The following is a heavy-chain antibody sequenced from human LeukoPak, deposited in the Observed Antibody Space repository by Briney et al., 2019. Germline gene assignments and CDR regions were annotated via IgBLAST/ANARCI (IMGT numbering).Heavy chain of an antibody. CDR3: AILEWELLQETGGD. CDR2: INPNSGGT. V-gene: IGHV1-2*02. D-gene: IGHD1-26*01. CDR1: GYTFTGYY. Sequence: ASVKVSCKASGYTFTGYYMHWVRQAPGQGFEWMGWINPNSGGTNYAQKFQGRVTMTRDTSISTAYMELSRLRSDDTAVYYCAILEWELLQETGGDWGQGTLVTVSS. J-gene: IGHJ4*02.